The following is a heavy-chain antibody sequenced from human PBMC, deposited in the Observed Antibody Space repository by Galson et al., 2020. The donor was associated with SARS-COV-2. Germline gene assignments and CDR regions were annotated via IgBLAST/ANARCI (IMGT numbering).Heavy chain of an antibody. Sequence: ASVKVSCKASGYTFTSYYIHWVRQAPGQGLEWMGIINPSGGGTTYAQKFQGRVTMTRDTSTGTVYMELSSLRSEDTAVYYCARDSQGGNDYNYLLFWGQGTLVTVSS. D-gene: IGHD4-4*01. CDR3: ARDSQGGNDYNYLLF. V-gene: IGHV1-46*01. CDR2: INPSGGGT. CDR1: GYTFTSYY. J-gene: IGHJ4*02.